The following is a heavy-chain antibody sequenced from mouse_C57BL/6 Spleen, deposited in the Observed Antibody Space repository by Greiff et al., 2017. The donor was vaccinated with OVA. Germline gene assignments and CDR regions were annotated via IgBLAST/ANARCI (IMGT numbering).Heavy chain of an antibody. J-gene: IGHJ4*01. CDR2: ISSGSSTI. CDR1: GFTFSDYG. V-gene: IGHV5-17*01. CDR3: ARRWYYAMDY. D-gene: IGHD1-1*02. Sequence: EVQGVESGGGLVKPGGSLKLSCAASGFTFSDYGMHWVRQAPEKGLEWVAYISSGSSTIYYADTVNGRFTISRANAKNTLFLQMSRRRYEDTVMYYCARRWYYAMDYWGKGTSVTVSS.